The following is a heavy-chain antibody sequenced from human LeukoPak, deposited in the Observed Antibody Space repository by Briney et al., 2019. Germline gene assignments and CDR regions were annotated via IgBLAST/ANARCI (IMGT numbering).Heavy chain of an antibody. CDR3: ARHPFYYYYMDV. V-gene: IGHV4-39*01. CDR1: GGSISSSSYY. CDR2: IYYSGST. J-gene: IGHJ6*03. Sequence: SETLSLTCTVSGGSISSSSYYWGWIRQPPGKGLEWIGSIYYSGSTYYNPSLKSRVTISVDTSKNQFSLKLSPVTAADTAVYDCARHPFYYYYMDVWGKGTTVTVSS.